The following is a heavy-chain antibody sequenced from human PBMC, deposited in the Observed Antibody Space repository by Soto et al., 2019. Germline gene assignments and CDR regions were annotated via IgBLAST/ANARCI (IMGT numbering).Heavy chain of an antibody. J-gene: IGHJ5*02. CDR2: INPNSGGT. Sequence: VKVSCRASGYTLTGYYMHWVRQAPGRGLEWMGWINPNSGGTNYAQKFQGWVTMTRDTSISTAYMELSRLRSDDTAVYYCARGSVALVVPAAFGWFDPWGQGTLVTVSS. CDR1: GYTLTGYY. V-gene: IGHV1-2*04. CDR3: ARGSVALVVPAAFGWFDP. D-gene: IGHD2-2*01.